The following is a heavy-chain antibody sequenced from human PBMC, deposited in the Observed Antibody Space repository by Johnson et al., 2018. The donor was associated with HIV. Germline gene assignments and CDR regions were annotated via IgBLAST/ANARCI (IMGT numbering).Heavy chain of an antibody. CDR1: GFTVSSYY. J-gene: IGHJ3*02. Sequence: VQLVESGGGLVQPGGSLRLSCAASGFTVSSYYMSWVRQAPGKGLDWVSVIYSGGSTYYADSVKGRFTISRDNSKNTLYLQMHSLRAEDTALYYCARVVVVIAIGGTDAFDIWGQGTMVTVSS. CDR3: ARVVVVIAIGGTDAFDI. CDR2: IYSGGST. D-gene: IGHD2-21*01. V-gene: IGHV3-66*01.